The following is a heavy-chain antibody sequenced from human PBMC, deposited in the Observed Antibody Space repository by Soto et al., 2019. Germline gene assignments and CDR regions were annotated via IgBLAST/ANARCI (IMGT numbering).Heavy chain of an antibody. V-gene: IGHV4-4*02. CDR3: ARFNSGNYYEAFDI. D-gene: IGHD1-26*01. CDR1: GGSISSSNW. J-gene: IGHJ3*02. Sequence: QVQLQESGPGLVKPSGTLSLTCAVSGGSISSSNWWSWFRQPPGKGLEWIGEIYHVGSTNYNPASKSRVTISVDKSKNQLALKLRSVTAADTSVYYCARFNSGNYYEAFDIWGKGTRVTVTS. CDR2: IYHVGST.